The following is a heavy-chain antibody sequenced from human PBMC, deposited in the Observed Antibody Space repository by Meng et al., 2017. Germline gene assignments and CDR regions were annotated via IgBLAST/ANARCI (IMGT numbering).Heavy chain of an antibody. CDR1: GGSISSSNW. V-gene: IGHV4-4*03. J-gene: IGHJ4*02. D-gene: IGHD3-22*01. CDR3: ARAGVGYYDSSGPYSY. Sequence: VRSRECVAEVVRRLGTWSLTCSASGGSISSSNWWSWVPQPPGKGLEWIGEIYHSGSTNYHPSLKSRVTISVDKSKNQFSLKLSSVTAADTAVYYCARAGVGYYDSSGPYSYWGQGTLVTVSS. CDR2: IYHSGST.